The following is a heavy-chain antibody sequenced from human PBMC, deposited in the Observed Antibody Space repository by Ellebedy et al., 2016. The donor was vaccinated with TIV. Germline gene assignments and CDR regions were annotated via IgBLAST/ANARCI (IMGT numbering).Heavy chain of an antibody. J-gene: IGHJ4*02. CDR2: ISSSSSYT. Sequence: GGSLRLXXAASGFTFSDYYMSWIRQAPGKGLEWVSYISSSSSYTNYADSVKGRFTISRDNAKNSLYLQMNSLRAEDTAVYYCASGEPAEQWLVPGPLDYWGQGTLVTVSS. CDR3: ASGEPAEQWLVPGPLDY. V-gene: IGHV3-11*03. CDR1: GFTFSDYY. D-gene: IGHD6-19*01.